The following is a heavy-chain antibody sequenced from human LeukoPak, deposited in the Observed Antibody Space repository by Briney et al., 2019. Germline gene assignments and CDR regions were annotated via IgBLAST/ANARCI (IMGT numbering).Heavy chain of an antibody. J-gene: IGHJ6*02. CDR3: ARTMVRGASYYYYYGMDV. D-gene: IGHD3-10*01. V-gene: IGHV1-8*01. Sequence: GASVKVSCKASGYTFTSYDINWVRQATGQGLEWMGWMNPNSGITGYAQKFQGRVTMTRNTSISTAYMELSSLRSEDTAVYYCARTMVRGASYYYYYGMDVWGQGTTVTVSS. CDR1: GYTFTSYD. CDR2: MNPNSGIT.